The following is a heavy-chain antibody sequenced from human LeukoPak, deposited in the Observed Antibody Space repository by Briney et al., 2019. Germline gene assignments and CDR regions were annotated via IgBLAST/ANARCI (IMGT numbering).Heavy chain of an antibody. CDR3: AKAEAREILRAVGLEEYLQY. D-gene: IGHD3-10*01. J-gene: IGHJ1*01. CDR1: GFTFSSYG. Sequence: GGSLRLSCAASGFTFSSYGMHWVRQAPGKGLEWVAFIRYDGSNKYYADSVKGRFTISRDNSKNTVYLQMNSLRPEDTAVYYCAKAEAREILRAVGLEEYLQYWGQGTLVTVSS. CDR2: IRYDGSNK. V-gene: IGHV3-30*02.